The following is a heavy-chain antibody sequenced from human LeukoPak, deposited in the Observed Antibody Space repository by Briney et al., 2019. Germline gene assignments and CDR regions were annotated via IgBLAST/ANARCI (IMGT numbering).Heavy chain of an antibody. Sequence: SETLSLTCTVSGGSISSSSYYWGWIRQPPGKGLEWIGSIYYSGSTYYNPSLKSRVTISVDTSKNQFSLKLSSVTAADTAVYYCARRSLGSGYFDYWGQGTLVTVSS. V-gene: IGHV4-39*07. CDR2: IYYSGST. J-gene: IGHJ4*02. CDR1: GGSISSSSYY. CDR3: ARRSLGSGYFDY. D-gene: IGHD2-15*01.